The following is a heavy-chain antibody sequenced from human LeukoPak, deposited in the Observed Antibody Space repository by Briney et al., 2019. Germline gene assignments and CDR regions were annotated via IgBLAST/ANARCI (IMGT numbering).Heavy chain of an antibody. D-gene: IGHD6-19*01. Sequence: GASVKVSCKASGYTFTTYGISWVRQAPGQGLEWMGWISGYNGNTNYAQKFQGRITMTTETSTSTAYMELRSLRSDDTAVYYCARLQWLDHWFDPWGQGTLVTVSS. V-gene: IGHV1-18*01. CDR3: ARLQWLDHWFDP. CDR2: ISGYNGNT. CDR1: GYTFTTYG. J-gene: IGHJ5*02.